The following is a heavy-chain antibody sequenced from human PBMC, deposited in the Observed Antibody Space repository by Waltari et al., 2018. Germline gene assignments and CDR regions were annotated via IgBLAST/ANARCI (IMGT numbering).Heavy chain of an antibody. Sequence: QVQLVESGGGVVQPGRSLRLSCAASGFTFSSYAMHWVRQAPGKGLEWVAVISYDGSNKYYADSVKGRFTISRDNSKNTLYLQMNSLRAEDTAVYYCARGEVVPAASSDYWGQGTLVTVSS. CDR2: ISYDGSNK. J-gene: IGHJ4*02. CDR3: ARGEVVPAASSDY. V-gene: IGHV3-30-3*01. CDR1: GFTFSSYA. D-gene: IGHD2-2*01.